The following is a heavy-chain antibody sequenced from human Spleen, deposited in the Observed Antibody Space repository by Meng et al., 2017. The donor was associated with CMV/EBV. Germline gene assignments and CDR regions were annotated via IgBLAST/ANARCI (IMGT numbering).Heavy chain of an antibody. CDR2: IKSKTDGGTT. J-gene: IGHJ4*02. CDR3: TTVETTVTTYADY. V-gene: IGHV3-15*01. D-gene: IGHD4-17*01. CDR1: GFTVSNAW. Sequence: SGFTVSNAWMRWVRQAPGKGLEWVGRIKSKTDGGTTDYAAPVKGRFTISRDDSKNTLYLQMNSLKTEDTAVYYCTTVETTVTTYADYWGQGTLVTVSS.